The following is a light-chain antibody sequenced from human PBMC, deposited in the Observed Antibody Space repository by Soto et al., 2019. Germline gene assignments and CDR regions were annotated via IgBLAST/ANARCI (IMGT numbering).Light chain of an antibody. CDR3: CSSGGSPTYV. CDR2: EVN. Sequence: SVLTQPGSVCGSPGQSITISCTGTSSNVGSYKLVSWYQQHPGKAPKLMIFEVNKRPSGVSNRFSGSKSGNTASLTISGLKVEDEADYYCCSSGGSPTYVFGTGTKVTVL. J-gene: IGLJ1*01. CDR1: SSNVGSYKL. V-gene: IGLV2-23*02.